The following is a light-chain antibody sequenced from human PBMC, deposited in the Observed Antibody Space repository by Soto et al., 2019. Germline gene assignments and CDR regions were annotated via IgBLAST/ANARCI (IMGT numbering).Light chain of an antibody. CDR2: DAS. CDR1: QSVGGY. CDR3: HHRSDWPWP. J-gene: IGKJ1*01. V-gene: IGKV3-11*01. Sequence: EIVLTQSPATLSLSPGDRATLSCRASQSVGGYLAWYQHKPGQAPRLLIYDASNRATGIPARFSGSASGTDFTLASSSLEPEDFAVYYCHHRSDWPWPFGHGTKGEIK.